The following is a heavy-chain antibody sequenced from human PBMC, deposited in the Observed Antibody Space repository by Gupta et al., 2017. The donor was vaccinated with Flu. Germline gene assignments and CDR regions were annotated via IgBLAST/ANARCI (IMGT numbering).Heavy chain of an antibody. J-gene: IGHJ6*02. D-gene: IGHD3-10*01. CDR3: ARYGFSFGLDL. V-gene: IGHV3-7*03. CDR2: INRDGSEK. CDR1: W. Sequence: WMSWVRMATGKGLEWVANINRDGSEKNYVDLAKGRFTISRDNAKDSLFLYMTSLRAEDTAVYYCARYGFSFGLDLWGQGTTVTVSS.